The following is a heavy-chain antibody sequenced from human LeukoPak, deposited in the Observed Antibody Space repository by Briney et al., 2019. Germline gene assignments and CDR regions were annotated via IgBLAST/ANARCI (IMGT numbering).Heavy chain of an antibody. CDR2: INPNSGGT. CDR1: GYTFTSYG. D-gene: IGHD3-16*01. Sequence: ASVKVSCKASGYTFTSYGISWVRQAPGQGLEWMGWINPNSGGTNYAQKFQGRVTMTRDTSISTAYMELSRLRSEDTAVYYCARGAIGDLDYWGQGTLVTVSS. CDR3: ARGAIGDLDY. V-gene: IGHV1-2*02. J-gene: IGHJ4*02.